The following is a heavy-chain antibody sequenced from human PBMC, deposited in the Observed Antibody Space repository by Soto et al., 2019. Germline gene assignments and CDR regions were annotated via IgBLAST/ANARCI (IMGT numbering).Heavy chain of an antibody. D-gene: IGHD3-10*01. CDR1: GGSFSGYY. V-gene: IGHV4-34*01. CDR3: ARARTMVRGVMYP. Sequence: SETLSLTCAVYGGSFSGYYWSWIRQPPGKGLEWIGEINHSGSTNYNPSLKSRVTISVDTSKNQFSLKLSSVTAADTAVYYCARARTMVRGVMYPWGQGTLVTVSS. J-gene: IGHJ5*02. CDR2: INHSGST.